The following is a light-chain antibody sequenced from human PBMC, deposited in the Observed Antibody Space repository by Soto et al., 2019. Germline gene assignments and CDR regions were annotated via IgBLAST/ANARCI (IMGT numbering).Light chain of an antibody. CDR1: QTIVNN. V-gene: IGKV3-15*01. J-gene: IGKJ1*01. CDR2: GAI. CDR3: LQYYNWWT. Sequence: EIVMTQSPATLSVSPGERATLSGMASQTIVNNLAWYQQKPGQAPRLLIYGAITRATNVPARFSGRGSGTEFTLTISSLQSEDGAVYYCLQYYNWWTFGQGTKVDI.